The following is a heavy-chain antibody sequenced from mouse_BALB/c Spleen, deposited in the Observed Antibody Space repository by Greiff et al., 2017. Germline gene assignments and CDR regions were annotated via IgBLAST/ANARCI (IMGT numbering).Heavy chain of an antibody. CDR3: ARWDDYDEDYFDY. J-gene: IGHJ2*01. CDR2: IYPYNGGT. CDR1: GYTFTDYN. V-gene: IGHV1S29*02. D-gene: IGHD2-4*01. Sequence: VQLQQSGPELVKPGASVKISCKASGYTFTDYNMHWVKQSHGKSLEWIGYIYPYNGGTGYNQKFKSKATLTVDNSSSTAYMELRSLTSEDSAVYYCARWDDYDEDYFDYWGQGTTLTVSS.